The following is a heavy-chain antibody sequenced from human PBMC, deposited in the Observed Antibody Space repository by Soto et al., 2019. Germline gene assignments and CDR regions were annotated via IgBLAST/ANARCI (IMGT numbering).Heavy chain of an antibody. CDR3: AREDSGYPNAFDY. D-gene: IGHD5-12*01. J-gene: IGHJ4*02. Sequence: SEALSLSCTVSGGSISSGDYYWSWIRQPPGKGLEWIGYIYYSGSTYYNPSLKSRVTISVDTSKNQFSLKLSSVTAADTAVYYCAREDSGYPNAFDYWGQGTLVTVSS. CDR1: GGSISSGDYY. V-gene: IGHV4-30-4*01. CDR2: IYYSGST.